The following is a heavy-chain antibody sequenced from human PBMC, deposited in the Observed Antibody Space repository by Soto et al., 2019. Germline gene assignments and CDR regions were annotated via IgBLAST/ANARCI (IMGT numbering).Heavy chain of an antibody. CDR2: IYPGDSDT. CDR1: GYSFTSYW. D-gene: IGHD2-21*02. J-gene: IGHJ3*02. Sequence: GESLKISCKGSGYSFTSYWIGWVRQMPGKGLEWMGIIYPGDSDTRYSPSFQGQVTISADKSISTAYLQWSSLKASDTAMYYCATHGAYCGCDCYYARSDAFDIWGQGTMVTVSS. CDR3: ATHGAYCGCDCYYARSDAFDI. V-gene: IGHV5-51*01.